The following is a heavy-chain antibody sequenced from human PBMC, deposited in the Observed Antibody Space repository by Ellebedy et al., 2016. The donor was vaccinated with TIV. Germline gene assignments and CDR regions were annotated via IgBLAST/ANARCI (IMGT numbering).Heavy chain of an antibody. Sequence: MPSETLSLTCTVSGGSISPYYWSWIRQPPGKGLEWIGSIYYSGSTYYNPSLKSRVTISVDTSKNQFSLKLSSVTAADTAVYYCARARLHDAFDIWGQGTMVTVSS. V-gene: IGHV4-59*12. J-gene: IGHJ3*02. CDR3: ARARLHDAFDI. CDR1: GGSISPYY. CDR2: IYYSGST.